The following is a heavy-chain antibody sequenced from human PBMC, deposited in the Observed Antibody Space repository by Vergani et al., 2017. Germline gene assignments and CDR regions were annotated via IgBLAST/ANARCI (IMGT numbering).Heavy chain of an antibody. D-gene: IGHD6-6*01. CDR3: ARAMGQLVPVGQCDY. Sequence: QVQLQESGPGLVKPSETLSLTCTVSGDSISSYYWCWIRQPPGEGLEWIGYIYYSGSTTYNPSLKSRVTISVATSKNQFSLKLSSVTAADTAEYYCARAMGQLVPVGQCDYWGQGTLVTVSS. CDR1: GDSISSYY. J-gene: IGHJ4*02. CDR2: IYYSGST. V-gene: IGHV4-59*08.